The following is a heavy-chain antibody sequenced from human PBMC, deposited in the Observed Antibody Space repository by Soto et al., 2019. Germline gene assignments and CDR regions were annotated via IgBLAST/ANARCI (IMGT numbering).Heavy chain of an antibody. D-gene: IGHD4-17*01. CDR3: ARDRYYGGNWFDP. J-gene: IGHJ5*02. V-gene: IGHV1-3*01. CDR2: INAGNGNT. CDR1: GYTFTSYA. Sequence: ASVTVSCQASGYTFTSYAMHWVRQAPGQRLEWMGWINAGNGNTKYSQKFQGRVTITRDTSASTAYMELSSLRSEDTAVYYCARDRYYGGNWFDPWGQGTLVTVSS.